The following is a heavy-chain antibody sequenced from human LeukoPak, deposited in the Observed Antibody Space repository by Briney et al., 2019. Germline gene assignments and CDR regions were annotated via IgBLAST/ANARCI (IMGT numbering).Heavy chain of an antibody. J-gene: IGHJ4*02. D-gene: IGHD6-6*01. CDR1: GGSISSYY. CDR3: ARLQYSSSSANFDY. CDR2: IYYSGST. V-gene: IGHV4-59*01. Sequence: KPSETLSLTCSVSGGSISSYYWSWIRQPPGKGLEWIGYIYYSGSTNYNPSLKSRVTISVDTPKNQFSLKLSSVTAADTAVYYCARLQYSSSSANFDYWGQGTLVTVSS.